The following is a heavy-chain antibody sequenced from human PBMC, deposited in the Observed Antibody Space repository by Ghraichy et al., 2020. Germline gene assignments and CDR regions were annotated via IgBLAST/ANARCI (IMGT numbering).Heavy chain of an antibody. CDR3: ARHVMTGSLEARD. CDR1: GGSISSRTYY. D-gene: IGHD3-10*01. V-gene: IGHV4-39*01. CDR2: IYYNGST. J-gene: IGHJ4*02. Sequence: SETLSLTCAVSGGSISSRTYYWGWIRQSPGKGLECLGSIYYNGSTYYNPSLKSRVTISVDASKNQFSLKLNSVTATDTAVYYCARHVMTGSLEARDWGQGTLVTVSS.